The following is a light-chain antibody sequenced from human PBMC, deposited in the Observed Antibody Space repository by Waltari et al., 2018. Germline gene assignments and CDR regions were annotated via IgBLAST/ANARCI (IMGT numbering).Light chain of an antibody. CDR3: QQSYSTPPT. J-gene: IGKJ1*01. V-gene: IGKV1-39*01. CDR2: AAS. Sequence: DIQMTQSPSSLSASVGDRVTITCRASQSISSYLNWYQQKPGKVPKLLIYAASSLQSGVPSRFSGSGSGTDFTLTFSSLQPEDFATYYCQQSYSTPPTFGQGTKVEIK. CDR1: QSISSY.